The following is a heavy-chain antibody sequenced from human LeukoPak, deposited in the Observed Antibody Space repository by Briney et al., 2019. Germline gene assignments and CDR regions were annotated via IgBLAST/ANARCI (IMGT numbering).Heavy chain of an antibody. CDR1: GFTFRSSW. CDR2: ISYDGSNK. Sequence: GGSLRLSCAASGFTFRSSWMHWVRQAPGKGLEWVAVISYDGSNKYYADSVKGRFTISRDNSKNTLYLQMNSLRAEDTAVYYCAKDAHFDWLLLYYFDYWGQGTLVTVSS. CDR3: AKDAHFDWLLLYYFDY. J-gene: IGHJ4*02. V-gene: IGHV3-30*18. D-gene: IGHD3-9*01.